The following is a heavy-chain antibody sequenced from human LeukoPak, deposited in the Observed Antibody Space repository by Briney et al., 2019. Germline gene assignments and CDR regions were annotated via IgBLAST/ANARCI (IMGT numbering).Heavy chain of an antibody. CDR3: ASNHVLRFLEWLSVDY. Sequence: SETLSLTCTVSDGSISSSSYYWGWIRQPPGKGLEWIGIIYYSGTTYYNPSLKSRVSISGDTSKNQFSLKLSSVTAADTAVYYCASNHVLRFLEWLSVDYWGQGTLVTVSS. CDR1: DGSISSSSYY. D-gene: IGHD3-3*01. CDR2: IYYSGTT. J-gene: IGHJ4*02. V-gene: IGHV4-39*01.